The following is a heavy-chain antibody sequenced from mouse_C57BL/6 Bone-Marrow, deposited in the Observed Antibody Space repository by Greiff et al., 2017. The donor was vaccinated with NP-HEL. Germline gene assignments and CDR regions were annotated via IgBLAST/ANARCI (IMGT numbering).Heavy chain of an antibody. D-gene: IGHD1-1*01. J-gene: IGHJ1*03. CDR1: GFNIKDDY. Sequence: EVKVVESGAELVRPGASVKLSCTASGFNIKDDYMHWVKQRPEQGLEWIGWIDPENGDTEYASKFQGKATITADTSSNTAYLQLSSLTSEDTAVYYCTTEGTVVATDFDVWGTGTTVTVSS. CDR2: IDPENGDT. CDR3: TTEGTVVATDFDV. V-gene: IGHV14-4*01.